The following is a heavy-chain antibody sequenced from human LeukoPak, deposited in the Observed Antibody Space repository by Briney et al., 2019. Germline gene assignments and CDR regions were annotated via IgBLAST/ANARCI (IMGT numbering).Heavy chain of an antibody. D-gene: IGHD6-13*01. Sequence: SETLSLTCTVSGGSISSYYWNWIRQPPGKGLDGIGYISHSGTTNYSPSLKSRVTISVDTSKNQFSLKLRSVTAADTAVYYCARAAAGTDYWGQGTLVTVSS. CDR3: ARAAAGTDY. V-gene: IGHV4-59*01. CDR1: GGSISSYY. CDR2: ISHSGTT. J-gene: IGHJ4*02.